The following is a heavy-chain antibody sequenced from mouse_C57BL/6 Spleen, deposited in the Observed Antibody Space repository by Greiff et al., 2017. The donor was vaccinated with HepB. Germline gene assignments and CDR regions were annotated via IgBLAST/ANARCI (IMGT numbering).Heavy chain of an antibody. V-gene: IGHV1-26*01. J-gene: IGHJ3*01. Sequence: EVQLQQSGPELVKPGASVKISCKASGYTFTDYYMNWVKQSHGKSLEWIGDINPNNGGTSYNQKFKGKATLTVDKSSSTAYMELRSLTSEDSAVYYCARREGLRPFAYWGQGTLVTVSA. CDR1: GYTFTDYY. CDR3: ARREGLRPFAY. D-gene: IGHD2-4*01. CDR2: INPNNGGT.